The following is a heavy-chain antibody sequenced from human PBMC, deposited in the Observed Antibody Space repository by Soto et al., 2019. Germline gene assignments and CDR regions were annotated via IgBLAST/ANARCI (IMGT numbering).Heavy chain of an antibody. CDR1: GDSVSSNSAA. D-gene: IGHD6-19*01. CDR2: TYYRSKWYN. Sequence: SQTLSLTCAISGDSVSSNSAAWNWIRQSPSRGLEWLGRTYYRSKWYNDYAVSVKSRITINPDTSKNQFSLQLNSVTPEDTALFFFVIDRQWLGETYYYYVMDVWGQGTLVTVSS. J-gene: IGHJ6*02. CDR3: VIDRQWLGETYYYYVMDV. V-gene: IGHV6-1*01.